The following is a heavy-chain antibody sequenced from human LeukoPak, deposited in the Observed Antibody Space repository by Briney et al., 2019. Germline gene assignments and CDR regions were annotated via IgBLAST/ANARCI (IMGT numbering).Heavy chain of an antibody. V-gene: IGHV4-61*02. CDR3: ARGLSGSWLNYFDY. D-gene: IGHD1-26*01. CDR1: GGSISSGSYY. J-gene: IGHJ4*02. CDR2: IYTSGST. Sequence: SQTLSLTCTVSGGSISSGSYYWSWIRQPAGKGLERIGRIYTSGSTNYNPSLKSRVTISVDTSKNQFSLKLSSVTAADTAVYYCARGLSGSWLNYFDYWGQGTLVTVSS.